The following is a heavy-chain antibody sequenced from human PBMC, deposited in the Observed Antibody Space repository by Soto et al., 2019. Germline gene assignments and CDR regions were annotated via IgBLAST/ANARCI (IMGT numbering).Heavy chain of an antibody. J-gene: IGHJ6*02. CDR2: LYSSRDT. D-gene: IGHD2-15*01. CDR1: GGSISSGGYS. Sequence: SETLSLTCAVSGGSISSGGYSWGWLRQPPGKGLEWIGTLYSSRDTYYNPSLKSRVTISADTSQNQFSLDLTSVTATDTAVYFCARHPGYCSGGSCNGQYTLDVWGQGTTVTVSS. CDR3: ARHPGYCSGGSCNGQYTLDV. V-gene: IGHV4-39*01.